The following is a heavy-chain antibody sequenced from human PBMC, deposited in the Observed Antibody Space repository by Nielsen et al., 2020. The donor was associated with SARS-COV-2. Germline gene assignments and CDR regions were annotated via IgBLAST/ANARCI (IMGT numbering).Heavy chain of an antibody. Sequence: EGSLRLSCAASGFTFSSYGMHWVRQAPGKGLEWVALISNDESKIYYSDSVKGRFTISRDNSNKSLYLQMNSLRPEDTAVYYCTSEMATWGQGTPVTVSS. CDR3: TSEMAT. CDR1: GFTFSSYG. D-gene: IGHD5-24*01. CDR2: ISNDESKI. V-gene: IGHV3-30*03. J-gene: IGHJ4*02.